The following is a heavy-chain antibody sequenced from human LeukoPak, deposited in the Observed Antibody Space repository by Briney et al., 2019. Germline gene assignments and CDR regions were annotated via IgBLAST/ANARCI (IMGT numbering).Heavy chain of an antibody. CDR2: INHSGST. D-gene: IGHD6-6*01. CDR1: GGSFSGYY. Sequence: PSETLSLTCAVYGGSFSGYYWSWIRQPPGKGLVWIGEINHSGSTNYNPSLKSRVTISVDTSKNQFSLKLSSVTAADTAVYYCARGGLRIAARLRRDYYYGMDVWGQGTTVTVSS. CDR3: ARGGLRIAARLRRDYYYGMDV. V-gene: IGHV4-34*01. J-gene: IGHJ6*02.